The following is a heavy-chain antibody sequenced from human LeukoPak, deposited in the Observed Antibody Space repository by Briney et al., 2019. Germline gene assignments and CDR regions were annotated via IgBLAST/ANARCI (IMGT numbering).Heavy chain of an antibody. V-gene: IGHV4-34*01. Sequence: PSETLSLTCAVYGGSFSGYYWSWLRQPPGKGLEWIGEINHSGSTNYNPSLKSRVTISVDTSKNQFSLKLSSVTAAYTAVYYCARGREDIVVVPAEKRWPPFDYWGQGTLVTVSS. CDR3: ARGREDIVVVPAEKRWPPFDY. J-gene: IGHJ4*02. D-gene: IGHD2-2*01. CDR2: INHSGST. CDR1: GGSFSGYY.